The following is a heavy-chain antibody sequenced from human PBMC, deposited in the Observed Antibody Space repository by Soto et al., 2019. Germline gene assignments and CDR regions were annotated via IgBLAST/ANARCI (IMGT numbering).Heavy chain of an antibody. D-gene: IGHD3-22*01. CDR3: ARTYYYDSSGYRIGEFDY. CDR1: GGSISSSSYY. Sequence: SETLSLTCTVSGGSISSSSYYWGWIRQPPGKGLEWIGSIYYSGSTYYNPSLKSRVTISVDTSKNQFSLKLSSVTAADTAVYYCARTYYYDSSGYRIGEFDYWGQRTLVTVSS. V-gene: IGHV4-39*01. J-gene: IGHJ4*02. CDR2: IYYSGST.